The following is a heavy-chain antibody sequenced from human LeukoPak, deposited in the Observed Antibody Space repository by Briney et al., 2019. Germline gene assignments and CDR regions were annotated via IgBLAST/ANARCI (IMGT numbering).Heavy chain of an antibody. V-gene: IGHV1-46*01. CDR3: AREINYSTSGFRQYYFDY. J-gene: IGHJ4*02. D-gene: IGHD3-10*01. Sequence: GASVKVSCKASGYTFTSYYIHWVRQAPGQGLEWLGIINPSGGATTYARKFQGRVSMTRDTSTSTVYMELSSLRSEDTAVYSCAREINYSTSGFRQYYFDYWGQGTLVTVSS. CDR2: INPSGGAT. CDR1: GYTFTSYY.